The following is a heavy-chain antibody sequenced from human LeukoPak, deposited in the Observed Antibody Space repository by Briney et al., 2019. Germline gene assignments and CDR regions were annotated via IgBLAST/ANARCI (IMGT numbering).Heavy chain of an antibody. J-gene: IGHJ6*03. CDR3: ASAIGLLWFGELSNYYMDV. V-gene: IGHV4-34*01. D-gene: IGHD3-10*01. Sequence: SETLSLTCAVYGGSFSGYYWSWIRQPPGKGLEWIGEVNHSGSTNYNPSLKSRVTISVDTSKNQFSLKLSSVTAADTAVYYCASAIGLLWFGELSNYYMDVWGKGTTVTVSS. CDR1: GGSFSGYY. CDR2: VNHSGST.